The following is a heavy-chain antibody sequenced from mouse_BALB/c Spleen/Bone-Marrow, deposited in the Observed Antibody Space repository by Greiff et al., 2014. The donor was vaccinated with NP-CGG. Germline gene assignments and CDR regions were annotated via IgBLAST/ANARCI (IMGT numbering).Heavy chain of an antibody. J-gene: IGHJ4*01. CDR3: ALDEGNYTAMDY. Sequence: EVQLQQSGAELVKPGASVKLSCTASGLNIKDTYMHWVKQRPEQGLEWIGRIDPANGNPKYDPKFQGKATITADTSSNTAYLQLSSLTSEDTAVYYCALDEGNYTAMDYWGQGTSVTVSS. CDR2: IDPANGNP. D-gene: IGHD2-1*01. V-gene: IGHV14-3*02. CDR1: GLNIKDTY.